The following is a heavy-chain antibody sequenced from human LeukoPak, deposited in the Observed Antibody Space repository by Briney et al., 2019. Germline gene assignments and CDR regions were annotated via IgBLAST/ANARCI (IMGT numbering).Heavy chain of an antibody. J-gene: IGHJ4*02. D-gene: IGHD3-10*01. CDR3: AVLWFGELLGTRDY. V-gene: IGHV3-48*03. CDR1: GFTFSSYE. CDR2: ISSSGSTI. Sequence: PGGSLRLSCAASGFTFSSYEMNWVRQAPGKGLEWVSYISSSGSTIYYADSVKGRFTISRDNAKNSLCLQMNSLRAEDTAVYYCAVLWFGELLGTRDYWGQGTLVTVSS.